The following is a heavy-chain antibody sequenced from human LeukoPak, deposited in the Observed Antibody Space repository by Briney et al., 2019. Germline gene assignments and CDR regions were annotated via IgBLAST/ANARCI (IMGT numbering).Heavy chain of an antibody. CDR3: ARDITMVRGSNAYDI. J-gene: IGHJ3*02. V-gene: IGHV3-48*01. Sequence: GGSLRLSCAASGFTFSSYSMNWVRQAPGKGLEWVSYISSGSGSIYYADSVKGRFTISRDNSKNTLYLQMNSLRSDDTAVYYCARDITMVRGSNAYDIWGQGTKVTVSS. CDR1: GFTFSSYS. D-gene: IGHD3-10*01. CDR2: ISSGSGSI.